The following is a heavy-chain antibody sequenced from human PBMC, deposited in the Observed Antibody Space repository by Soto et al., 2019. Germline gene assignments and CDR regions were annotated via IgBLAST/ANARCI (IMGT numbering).Heavy chain of an antibody. J-gene: IGHJ3*02. CDR3: ARDSSSWGDAFDS. Sequence: PGGSLRLSCAASGFTFSSYSMNWVRQAPGKGLEWVSYISSSSSTIYYADSVKGRFTISRDNAKNSLYLQMNSLRAEDTAVYYCARDSSSWGDAFDSWGQGTRVTVSS. CDR1: GFTFSSYS. V-gene: IGHV3-48*01. D-gene: IGHD6-13*01. CDR2: ISSSSSTI.